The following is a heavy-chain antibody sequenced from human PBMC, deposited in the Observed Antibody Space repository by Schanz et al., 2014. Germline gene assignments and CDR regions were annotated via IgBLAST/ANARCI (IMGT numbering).Heavy chain of an antibody. CDR3: AKGRFGELLDY. J-gene: IGHJ4*02. CDR1: GFTFSSYG. D-gene: IGHD3-10*01. Sequence: QVQLVESGGGVVQPGGSLRLSCAASGFTFSSYGMHWVRQAPGKGLEWVAFIRYDGDNKYYVDSVKGRFTISRDNSRDTLYLQMNDLRAEDTALYYCAKGRFGELLDYWGQGTLVTVSS. V-gene: IGHV3-30*02. CDR2: IRYDGDNK.